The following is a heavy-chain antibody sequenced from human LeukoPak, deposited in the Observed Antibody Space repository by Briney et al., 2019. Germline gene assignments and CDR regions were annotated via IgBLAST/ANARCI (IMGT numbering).Heavy chain of an antibody. V-gene: IGHV3-21*01. CDR3: ARDRPEWEQPGPDAFDI. CDR2: ISSSSSYI. D-gene: IGHD1-26*01. CDR1: GFTFSDYS. Sequence: PGGSLRLSCAASGFTFSDYSFNWLRQAPGKGLEWVSSISSSSSYIYYADSVKGRFTISRDNAKNSLYLQMNSLRAEDTAVYYCARDRPEWEQPGPDAFDIWGQGTMVTVSS. J-gene: IGHJ3*02.